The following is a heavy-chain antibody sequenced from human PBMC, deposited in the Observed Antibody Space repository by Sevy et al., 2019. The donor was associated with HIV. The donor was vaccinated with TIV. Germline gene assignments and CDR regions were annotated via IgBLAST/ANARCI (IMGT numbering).Heavy chain of an antibody. CDR1: GFTFISYW. D-gene: IGHD3-9*01. CDR2: IKQDGSEK. Sequence: GGSLRLSCAASGFTFISYWMSWVRQAPGKGLEWVANIKQDGSEKYYVDSVKGRFTISRDNAKNSLYLQMNSLRAEDTAVYYCARVYYDILTGPSDTYYHYMDVWGKGTTVTVSS. V-gene: IGHV3-7*03. CDR3: ARVYYDILTGPSDTYYHYMDV. J-gene: IGHJ6*03.